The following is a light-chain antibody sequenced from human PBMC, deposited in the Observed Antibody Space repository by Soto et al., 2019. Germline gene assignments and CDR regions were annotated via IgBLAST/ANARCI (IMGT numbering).Light chain of an antibody. CDR3: QQYNNWPTT. V-gene: IGKV3-15*01. Sequence: EITMTQSPAFLSVSPGEIGTLSCRASHNVRTKLAWYQQKPGQAPRLLIYDASTRATAIPARFSGSGSGTEFTLTISSLQSEDFAIYSCQQYNNWPTTFGQGTKLEIK. CDR1: HNVRTK. CDR2: DAS. J-gene: IGKJ2*01.